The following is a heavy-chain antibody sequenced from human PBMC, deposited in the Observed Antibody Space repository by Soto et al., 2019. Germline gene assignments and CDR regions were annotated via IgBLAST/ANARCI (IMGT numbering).Heavy chain of an antibody. V-gene: IGHV1-18*01. CDR1: GYTFTSYG. Sequence: GASVKVSCKASGYTFTSYGISWVRQAPGQGLEWMGWISAYNGNTNYAQKLQGRVTMTADTSTSTAYMELRSLRSDDTAVYYCARDYYSSVVYYYGMDVWGQGTTVTVSS. CDR2: ISAYNGNT. J-gene: IGHJ6*02. D-gene: IGHD6-19*01. CDR3: ARDYYSSVVYYYGMDV.